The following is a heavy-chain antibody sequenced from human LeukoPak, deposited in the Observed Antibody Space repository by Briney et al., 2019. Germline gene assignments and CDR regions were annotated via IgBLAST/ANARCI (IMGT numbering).Heavy chain of an antibody. V-gene: IGHV3-23*01. CDR3: AKAPVTSCRGAYCYPFDS. J-gene: IGHJ4*02. Sequence: GVLSLSCAASGFPFSSYEMNWVRQAPGKGLEWVAATSSSDAGTYHADSVRGRFTISRDNSKNTLYLQMNSLRAEDAAVYFCAKAPVTSCRGAYCYPFDSWGQGTLVTVSS. D-gene: IGHD2-21*01. CDR1: GFPFSSYE. CDR2: TSSSDAGT.